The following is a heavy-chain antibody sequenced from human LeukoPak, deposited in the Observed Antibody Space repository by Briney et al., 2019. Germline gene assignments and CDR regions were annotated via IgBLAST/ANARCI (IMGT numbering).Heavy chain of an antibody. J-gene: IGHJ4*02. CDR1: GYTFTGYY. CDR2: INPNSGDT. Sequence: ASVKVFSKASGYTFTGYYIHWVRQAPGQGLEWMGWINPNSGDTNYAQKFQGRVTMTRDTSISTAYMELNRLTSDDTAVYYCAREEGSYPESLDYWGQGTLVTVSS. CDR3: AREEGSYPESLDY. D-gene: IGHD2-15*01. V-gene: IGHV1-2*02.